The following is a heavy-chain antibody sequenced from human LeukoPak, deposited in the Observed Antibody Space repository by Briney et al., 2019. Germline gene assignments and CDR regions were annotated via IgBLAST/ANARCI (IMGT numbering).Heavy chain of an antibody. D-gene: IGHD3-3*01. V-gene: IGHV4-61*01. CDR2: IYYSGST. CDR1: GGSVSSGSYY. Sequence: SETLSLTCTVSGGSVSSGSYYWSWIRQPPGKGLEWIGYIYYSGSTNYNPSLKSRVTISVDRSKNQFSLKLSSVTAADTAVYYCARGPYYDFWSGYPENWFDPWGQGTLVTVSS. J-gene: IGHJ5*02. CDR3: ARGPYYDFWSGYPENWFDP.